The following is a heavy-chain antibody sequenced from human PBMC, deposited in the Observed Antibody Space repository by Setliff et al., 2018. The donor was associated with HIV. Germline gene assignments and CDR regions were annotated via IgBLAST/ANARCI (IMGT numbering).Heavy chain of an antibody. J-gene: IGHJ4*02. Sequence: SETLSLTCAVSGGSISSGGYSWSWIRQPPGKGLEWIGYIFHSGSTYYNPSLKSRVTISVDTSKNQFSLKLSSVTAADTAVYYCARRSGFALDYWGQGTLVTVSS. CDR2: IFHSGST. CDR1: GGSISSGGYS. CDR3: ARRSGFALDY. D-gene: IGHD5-12*01. V-gene: IGHV4-30-2*01.